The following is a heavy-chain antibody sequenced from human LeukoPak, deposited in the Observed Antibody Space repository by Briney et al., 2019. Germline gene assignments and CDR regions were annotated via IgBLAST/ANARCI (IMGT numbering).Heavy chain of an antibody. J-gene: IGHJ6*02. Sequence: SETLSLTCAVYGGSFSGYYWSWIRQPPGKGLEWIGEINHSGSTNYNPSLKSRVTVSVDTSKNQFSLKLSSVTAADTAVYYCARSRRDGYNFYYYYGMDVWGQGTTVTVSS. CDR2: INHSGST. CDR3: ARSRRDGYNFYYYYGMDV. V-gene: IGHV4-34*01. D-gene: IGHD5-24*01. CDR1: GGSFSGYY.